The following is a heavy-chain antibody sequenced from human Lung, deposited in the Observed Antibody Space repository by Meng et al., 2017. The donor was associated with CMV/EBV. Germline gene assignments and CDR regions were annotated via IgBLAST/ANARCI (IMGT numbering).Heavy chain of an antibody. CDR1: GFTFSSYG. CDR3: AKDRVVVVPAVDAFDI. CDR2: IRYDGSNK. D-gene: IGHD2-2*01. J-gene: IGHJ3*02. V-gene: IGHV3-30*02. Sequence: LTXAASGFTFSSYGMHWVRQAPGKGLEWVAFIRYDGSNKYYADSVKGRFTISRDNSKNTLYLQMNSLRAEDTAVYYCAKDRVVVVPAVDAFDIWGQGTXVTVSS.